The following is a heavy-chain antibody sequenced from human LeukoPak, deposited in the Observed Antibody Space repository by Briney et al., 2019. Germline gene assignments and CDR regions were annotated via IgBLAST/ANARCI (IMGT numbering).Heavy chain of an antibody. CDR3: AATYYYDGSGDY. J-gene: IGHJ4*02. D-gene: IGHD3-22*01. CDR2: IYSGGGT. Sequence: PGGSLRLSCAASGFTVSSYFVTWVRQAPGKGLEWLSIIYSGGGTDYADSVKGRFTISRDNAKNSLYLLMNSLRTEDTAVYYCAATYYYDGSGDYWGQGTLVTVSS. CDR1: GFTVSSYF. V-gene: IGHV3-53*01.